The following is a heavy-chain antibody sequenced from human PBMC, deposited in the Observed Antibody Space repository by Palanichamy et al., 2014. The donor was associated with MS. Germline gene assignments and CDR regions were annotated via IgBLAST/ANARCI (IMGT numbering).Heavy chain of an antibody. CDR2: ISTSSDQR. V-gene: IGHV3-21*01. J-gene: IGHJ4*02. Sequence: EVQLVESGGGLVKPGGSLRLSCAAPGFTFSIHNLNWIRQAPGKGLEWVSSISTSSDQRFYAQSLEGRFTISRDNARNSLHLQMNSLRVDDTAVYYCVRDMLYDSGTHGLFDYWGQGALVTVSS. D-gene: IGHD3-10*01. CDR1: GFTFSIHN. CDR3: VRDMLYDSGTHGLFDY.